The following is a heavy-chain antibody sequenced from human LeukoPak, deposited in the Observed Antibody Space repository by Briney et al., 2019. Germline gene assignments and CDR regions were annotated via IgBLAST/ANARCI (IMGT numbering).Heavy chain of an antibody. CDR3: ASAPTPAPIYDSSGYYPDY. CDR2: ITSDGSST. J-gene: IGHJ4*02. V-gene: IGHV3-74*01. D-gene: IGHD3-22*01. Sequence: GGSLRLSCAASGFTFSSYWMHWVRQAPGKGLVWVSRITSDGSSTSYADSVKGRFTISRDNAKNTLYLQMNSLRAEDTAVYYCASAPTPAPIYDSSGYYPDYWGQGTLVTVSS. CDR1: GFTFSSYW.